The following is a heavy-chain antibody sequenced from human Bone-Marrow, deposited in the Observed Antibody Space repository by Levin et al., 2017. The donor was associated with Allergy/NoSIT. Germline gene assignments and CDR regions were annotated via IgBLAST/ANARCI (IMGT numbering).Heavy chain of an antibody. CDR2: ISYDGSNK. CDR1: GFTFSSYA. Sequence: LSLTCAASGFTFSSYAMHWVRQAPGKGLEWVAVISYDGSNKYYADSVKGRFTISRDNSKNTLYLQMNSLRAEDTAVYYCARVSAPSRALSTDYYYYYMDVWGKGTTVTVSS. V-gene: IGHV3-30-3*01. D-gene: IGHD3-10*01. CDR3: ARVSAPSRALSTDYYYYYMDV. J-gene: IGHJ6*03.